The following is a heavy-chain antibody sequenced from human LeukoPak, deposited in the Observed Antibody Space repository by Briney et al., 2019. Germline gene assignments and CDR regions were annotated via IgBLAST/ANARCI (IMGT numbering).Heavy chain of an antibody. D-gene: IGHD3-22*01. CDR1: GFTFSNYW. CDR3: ARGPSSGYPYYFDY. Sequence: GGSLRLSCVASGFTFSNYWMHWVRQAPGKGLVWVSCISSDGTTTSYADSVKGRFTISRDNAKNTLYLQMSSLSAEETAVYYCARGPSSGYPYYFDYWGQGTLVTVSS. CDR2: ISSDGTTT. V-gene: IGHV3-74*01. J-gene: IGHJ4*02.